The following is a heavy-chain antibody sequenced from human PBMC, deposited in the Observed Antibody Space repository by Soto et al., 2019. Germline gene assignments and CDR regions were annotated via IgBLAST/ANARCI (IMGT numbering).Heavy chain of an antibody. J-gene: IGHJ3*02. CDR3: ARDHGVYYGSGRGGAFDI. V-gene: IGHV4-59*01. D-gene: IGHD3-10*01. Sequence: QVQLQESSPGLVKPSETLSLTCTVSGGSISSYYWSWNRQPPGKGLEWIGYIYYSGSTNYNPSLKSRVTISVDTSKNQFSLKLSSVTAADTAVYYCARDHGVYYGSGRGGAFDIWGQGTMVTVSS. CDR2: IYYSGST. CDR1: GGSISSYY.